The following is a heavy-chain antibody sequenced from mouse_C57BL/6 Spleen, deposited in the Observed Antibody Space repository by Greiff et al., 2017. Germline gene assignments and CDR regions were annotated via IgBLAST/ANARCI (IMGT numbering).Heavy chain of an antibody. Sequence: QVQLQQPGAELVKPGASVKLSCKASGYTFTSYWMHWVKQRPGRGLEWLGRIDPNSGGTKYNEKFKSKDTLTVDKPSSTAYMQRSSLTSEDSAVYYCARERDGYYLAMDYGGQGTSVTVSS. CDR2: IDPNSGGT. CDR3: ARERDGYYLAMDY. V-gene: IGHV1-72*01. D-gene: IGHD2-3*01. CDR1: GYTFTSYW. J-gene: IGHJ4*01.